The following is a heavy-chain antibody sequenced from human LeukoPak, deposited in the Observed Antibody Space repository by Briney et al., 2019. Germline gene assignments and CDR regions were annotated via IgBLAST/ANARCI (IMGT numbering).Heavy chain of an antibody. Sequence: GGSLRLSCAASGFTFSDHSMNWVRQAPGKGLEWVSSISSRSAYIHYTDSVKGRFNISRDNAENSLYLQMNNLRADDTAVYYCARDRSGSYPYYFDYWGQGTLVTVSS. CDR3: ARDRSGSYPYYFDY. CDR1: GFTFSDHS. J-gene: IGHJ4*02. CDR2: ISSRSAYI. V-gene: IGHV3-21*01. D-gene: IGHD1-26*01.